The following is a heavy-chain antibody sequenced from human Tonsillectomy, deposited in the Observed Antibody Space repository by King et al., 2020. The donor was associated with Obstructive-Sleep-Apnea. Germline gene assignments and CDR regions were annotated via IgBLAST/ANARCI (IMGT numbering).Heavy chain of an antibody. Sequence: QLVQSGGGLVQPGGSLRLSCAASGFTVSSNYMSWGRQAPGKGLEWVSVIYRGVSTYYADSGKGRVTISRDKSKNTLYRQMNSLRAEDTAVYYCARVGPVGVVRDYWGQGTLVTVSS. J-gene: IGHJ4*02. V-gene: IGHV3-66*01. CDR2: IYRGVST. CDR3: ARVGPVGVVRDY. CDR1: GFTVSSNY. D-gene: IGHD2-15*01.